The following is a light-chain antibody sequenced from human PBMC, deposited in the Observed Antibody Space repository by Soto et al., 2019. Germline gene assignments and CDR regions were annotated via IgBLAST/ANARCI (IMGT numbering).Light chain of an antibody. Sequence: EIVRTQSAATLSVSQGERATLSCRSSQSVSSNLAWYQQKPGQAPRLLIYGASTRVTGIPARFSGSGSGTEFTLTISSLQSEDFAVYSCQQYNNWPRTFGQRTKVDIK. J-gene: IGKJ1*01. CDR3: QQYNNWPRT. V-gene: IGKV3-15*01. CDR1: QSVSSN. CDR2: GAS.